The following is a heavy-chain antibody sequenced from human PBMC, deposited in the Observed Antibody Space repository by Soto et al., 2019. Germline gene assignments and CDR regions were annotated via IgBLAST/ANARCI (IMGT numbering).Heavy chain of an antibody. Sequence: DVQLVQSGAEVKKSGESLKISCKGSGYNFINYWIGWVRQMPGKGLEWMGIIYPDDSDTRYSPSFQGQVTISVDKSISTAYLQWSSLKTSDTAMYYCARRRFGESRGFDYWGQGTLVTVSS. J-gene: IGHJ4*02. CDR1: GYNFINYW. D-gene: IGHD3-10*01. CDR2: IYPDDSDT. CDR3: ARRRFGESRGFDY. V-gene: IGHV5-51*01.